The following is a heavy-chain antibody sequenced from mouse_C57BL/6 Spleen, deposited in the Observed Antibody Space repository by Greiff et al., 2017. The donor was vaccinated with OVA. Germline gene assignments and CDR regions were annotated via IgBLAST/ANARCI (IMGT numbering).Heavy chain of an antibody. J-gene: IGHJ2*01. D-gene: IGHD1-1*01. CDR2: INPYNGDT. Sequence: EVQVVESGPELVKPGDSVKISCKASGYSFTGYFMNWVMQSHGKSLEWIGRINPYNGDTFYNQKFKGKATLTVDKSSSTAHMELRSLTSEDSAVYYCAKVSYGDYFDYWGQGTTLTVSS. CDR1: GYSFTGYF. CDR3: AKVSYGDYFDY. V-gene: IGHV1-20*01.